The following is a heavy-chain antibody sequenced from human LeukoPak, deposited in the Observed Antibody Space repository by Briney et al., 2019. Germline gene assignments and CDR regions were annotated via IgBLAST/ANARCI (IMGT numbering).Heavy chain of an antibody. V-gene: IGHV3-21*01. CDR2: ISSSSSYI. Sequence: PGGSLRLSCAASGFTFSSYSMNWVRQAPGKGLEWVSSISSSSSYIYYADSVKGRFTIPRDNAKTPLSLQMNRLRAEDTAVYYCARAQQWLEPRPFDYWGQGTLVTVSS. J-gene: IGHJ4*02. CDR3: ARAQQWLEPRPFDY. D-gene: IGHD6-19*01. CDR1: GFTFSSYS.